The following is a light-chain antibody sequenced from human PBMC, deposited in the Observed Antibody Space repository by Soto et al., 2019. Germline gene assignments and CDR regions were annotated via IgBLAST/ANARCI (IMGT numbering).Light chain of an antibody. CDR1: QYVDTY. CDR2: GAS. CDR3: HQSYSNPPT. V-gene: IGKV1-39*01. Sequence: DINMTQSPSSLSASVGDRVTITCRESQYVDTYLNWYQHKPGTAPQLLIYGASRLQSGLPSRLSASGSATDFALTITILQPEDFATYYCHQSYSNPPTFGQGTRLEI. J-gene: IGKJ5*01.